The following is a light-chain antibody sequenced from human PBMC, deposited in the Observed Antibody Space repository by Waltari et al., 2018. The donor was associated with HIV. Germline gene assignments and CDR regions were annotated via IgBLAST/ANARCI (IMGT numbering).Light chain of an antibody. Sequence: SYELTQPPSVSVSPGQTASITCSGDQLGDKYACWYKQKPGQSPVLVIYQDSKRPSGIPERLSGANSGNTATLTISGTQAMDEADYYCQAWDSSTEGYVFGTGTKVTVL. CDR3: QAWDSSTEGYV. CDR2: QDS. J-gene: IGLJ1*01. CDR1: QLGDKY. V-gene: IGLV3-1*01.